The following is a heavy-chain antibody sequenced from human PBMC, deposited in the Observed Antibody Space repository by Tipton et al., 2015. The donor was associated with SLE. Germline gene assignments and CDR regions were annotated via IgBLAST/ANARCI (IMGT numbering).Heavy chain of an antibody. J-gene: IGHJ2*01. CDR1: GGSISSGAHY. CDR3: ARERCINTTCRWFFDP. V-gene: IGHV4-61*02. D-gene: IGHD1-14*01. Sequence: TLSLTCTVSGGSISSGAHYWSWIRQSAGKGLEWIGRIYASGSTSGSANYNPSLKSRATISVETSKNQFSLKLTSVTAADTAVYFWARERCINTTCRWFFDPGGRGTLVTVSS. CDR2: IYASGSTSGSA.